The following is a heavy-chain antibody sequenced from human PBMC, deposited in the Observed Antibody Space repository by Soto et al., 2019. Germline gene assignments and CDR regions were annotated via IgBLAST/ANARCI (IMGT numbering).Heavy chain of an antibody. D-gene: IGHD3-9*01. Sequence: GGSLRLSCAASGFTFSSSWMHWVRQAPGKGLVWVSRVSGDGSSTNYADSVKGRFTISRDNAKNTLYLQMNSLRAEDTAVYYCARGGYDILTGYLYYGMDVWGQGTTVTVSS. V-gene: IGHV3-74*01. CDR2: VSGDGSST. CDR1: GFTFSSSW. J-gene: IGHJ6*02. CDR3: ARGGYDILTGYLYYGMDV.